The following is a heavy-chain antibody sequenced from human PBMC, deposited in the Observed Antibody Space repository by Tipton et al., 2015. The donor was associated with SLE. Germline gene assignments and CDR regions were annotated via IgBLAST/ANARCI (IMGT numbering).Heavy chain of an antibody. D-gene: IGHD1-14*01. CDR1: GGSISSYY. V-gene: IGHV4-59*01. J-gene: IGHJ3*02. CDR2: IYYSGST. CDR3: ARWGRRAFDI. Sequence: TLSLTCTVSGGSISSYYWSWIRQPPGKGLEWIGYIYYSGSTNYNPSLKSRVTISVDTSKNQFSLKLSSVTAADTAVYYCARWGRRAFDIWGQGTMVTVSS.